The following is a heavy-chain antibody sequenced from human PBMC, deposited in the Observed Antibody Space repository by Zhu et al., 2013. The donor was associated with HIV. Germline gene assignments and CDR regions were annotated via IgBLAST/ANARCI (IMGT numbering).Heavy chain of an antibody. CDR3: ARVLLGRYYDSSGYYPFDS. D-gene: IGHD3-22*01. CDR1: GFTFSTLL. J-gene: IGHJ4*02. Sequence: EVQLVESGGGLVQPGGSLRLSCAASGFTFSTLLDALGPPSSREGLVWVSRINSDGSSTSYADSVKGRFTISRDNAKNTLYLQMNSLRAEDTAVYYCARVLLGRYYDSSGYYPFDSWGQGTLVTVSS. V-gene: IGHV3-74*01. CDR2: INSDGSST.